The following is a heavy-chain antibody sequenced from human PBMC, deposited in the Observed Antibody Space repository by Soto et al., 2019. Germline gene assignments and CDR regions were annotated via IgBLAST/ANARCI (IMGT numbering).Heavy chain of an antibody. Sequence: PSQTLSVTCAMSGSSVSSNIAAWNCIRQSPSRGLEWLGRTYYRSKWYNDYALSVKSRITINPDTSKNQFSLQLNSVTPEDTAVYYCARGGGPARNWFDPWGQGTLVTVSS. J-gene: IGHJ5*02. CDR2: TYYRSKWYN. CDR1: GSSVSSNIAA. D-gene: IGHD3-10*01. CDR3: ARGGGPARNWFDP. V-gene: IGHV6-1*01.